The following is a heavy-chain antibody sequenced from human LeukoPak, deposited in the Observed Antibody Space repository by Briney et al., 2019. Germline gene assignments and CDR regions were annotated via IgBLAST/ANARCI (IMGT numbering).Heavy chain of an antibody. CDR2: INPSGGST. D-gene: IGHD5-12*01. V-gene: IGHV1-46*01. J-gene: IGHJ4*02. Sequence: ASVKVSCKASGYTFTSYYMYWVRQAPGQGLEWMGIINPSGGSTSYAQKFQGRVTMTRDTSTSTVYMELSSLRSEDTAVYYCARKHSGYDEATDYFDYWGQGTLVTVSS. CDR1: GYTFTSYY. CDR3: ARKHSGYDEATDYFDY.